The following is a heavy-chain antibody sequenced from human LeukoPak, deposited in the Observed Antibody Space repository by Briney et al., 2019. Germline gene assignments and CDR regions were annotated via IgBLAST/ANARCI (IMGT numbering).Heavy chain of an antibody. CDR2: IYYSGST. V-gene: IGHV4-31*03. J-gene: IGHJ3*02. Sequence: SETLSLTCTVSGGSISSGGYYWSWIRQHPGKGLEWIGYIYYSGSTYYNPSLKSRVTISVDTSKNQFSLKLSSVTAADTAVYYCASESGDLQAFDIWGQGTMVTVSS. CDR3: ASESGDLQAFDI. CDR1: GGSISSGGYY. D-gene: IGHD4-17*01.